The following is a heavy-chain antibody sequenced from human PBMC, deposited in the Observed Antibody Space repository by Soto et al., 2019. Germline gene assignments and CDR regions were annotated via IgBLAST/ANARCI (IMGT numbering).Heavy chain of an antibody. D-gene: IGHD6-13*01. CDR1: GFTFSSYS. CDR3: ARDFNFWITVRYSSRENGY. CDR2: ISSSSSYI. J-gene: IGHJ4*02. Sequence: PGGSLRLSCAASGFTFSSYSMNWVRQAPGKGLEWVSSISSSSSYIYYADSVKGRFTISRDNAKNSLYLQMNSLRAEDTAVYYCARDFNFWITVRYSSRENGYWDQGTLVTVSS. V-gene: IGHV3-21*01.